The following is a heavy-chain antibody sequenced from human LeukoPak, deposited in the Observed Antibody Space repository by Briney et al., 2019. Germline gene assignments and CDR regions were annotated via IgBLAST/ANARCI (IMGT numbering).Heavy chain of an antibody. Sequence: SVKVSCKASGGTFSSYAISWVRQAPGQGLEWMGGIIPIFGTANYAQKFQGRVTITADKSTSTAYMELSSLRSEDTAVYYCARRAVDNSYYYYMDVWGKGTTVTVSS. CDR1: GGTFSSYA. CDR3: ARRAVDNSYYYYMDV. D-gene: IGHD6-19*01. V-gene: IGHV1-69*06. J-gene: IGHJ6*03. CDR2: IIPIFGTA.